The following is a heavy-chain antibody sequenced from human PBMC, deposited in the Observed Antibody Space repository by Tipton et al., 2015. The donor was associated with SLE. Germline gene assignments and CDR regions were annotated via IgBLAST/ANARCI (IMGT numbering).Heavy chain of an antibody. Sequence: TLSLTCTVPGGSINSSSYYWSWIRQPAGKGLEWIGRFYASGRTNYNPSLKSRVTLSVDTSKNQFSLKVRSVTAADTAVYYCAREARGSGIWFDPWGQGTLVTVSS. D-gene: IGHD6-13*01. CDR2: FYASGRT. V-gene: IGHV4-61*02. J-gene: IGHJ5*02. CDR3: AREARGSGIWFDP. CDR1: GGSINSSSYY.